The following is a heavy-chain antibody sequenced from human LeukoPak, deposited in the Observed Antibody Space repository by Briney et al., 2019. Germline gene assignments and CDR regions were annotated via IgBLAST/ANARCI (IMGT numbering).Heavy chain of an antibody. CDR1: GSVFSICE. CDR2: ISSGSNTI. V-gene: IGHV3-48*03. D-gene: IGHD3-9*01. J-gene: IGHJ4*02. CDR3: TKVYGFDVY. Sequence: PGGSLTLSRAASGSVFSICENIWVRPAPGNGLEWVSYISSGSNTIYYADAVKGRFTISRDNAKNTLYLQRDSVRAEDTAVYYCTKVYGFDVYGGQGTVVTVSS.